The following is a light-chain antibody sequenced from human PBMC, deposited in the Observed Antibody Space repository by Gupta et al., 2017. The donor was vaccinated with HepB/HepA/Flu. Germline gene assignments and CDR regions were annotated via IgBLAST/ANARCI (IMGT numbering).Light chain of an antibody. V-gene: IGKV4-1*01. CDR1: QSVLYSSNNKNY. CDR2: WAS. J-gene: IGKJ4*01. CDR3: QQYYSTPLT. Sequence: DIVMHQPPDLLAVAMDERATINCKSSQSVLYSSNNKNYLAWYQQKPGQPPKLLIYWASTRESGVPDRFSGSGSGTDFTLTISSLQAEDVAVYYCQQYYSTPLTFGGGTKVEIK.